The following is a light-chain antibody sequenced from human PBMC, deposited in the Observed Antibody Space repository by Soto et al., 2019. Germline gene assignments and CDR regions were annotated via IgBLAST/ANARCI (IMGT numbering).Light chain of an antibody. Sequence: EIVLTQSPGTLSLSPGERATLSCRASQSVASNNLAWYQQKPGQSPRLLIYGASSRGRCIPDKFTGSGSGTDFILTTSRLKPEDFAVYYSQQYGSSPRTFGKRNRVEIK. J-gene: IGKJ1*01. CDR2: GAS. CDR1: QSVASNN. V-gene: IGKV3-20*01. CDR3: QQYGSSPRT.